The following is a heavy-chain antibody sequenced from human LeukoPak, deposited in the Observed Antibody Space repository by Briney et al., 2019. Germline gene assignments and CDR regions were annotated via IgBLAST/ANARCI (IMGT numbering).Heavy chain of an antibody. CDR3: ARVIGLGIGPFDY. CDR1: GGSISSYY. CDR2: IYYSGST. D-gene: IGHD3-10*01. Sequence: SETLSLTCTVSGGSISSYYWSWIRQPPGKGLEWIGHIYYSGSTNYNPSLKSRVTISVDTSKNQFSLKLSSVTAADTAVYYCARVIGLGIGPFDYWGQGTLVTVSS. J-gene: IGHJ4*02. V-gene: IGHV4-59*01.